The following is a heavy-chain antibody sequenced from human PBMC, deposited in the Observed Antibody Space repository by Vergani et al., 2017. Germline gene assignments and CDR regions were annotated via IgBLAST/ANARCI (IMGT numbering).Heavy chain of an antibody. CDR3: ARAFSSTSCYMSGWGNYGMDV. CDR2: ISSSSSYI. V-gene: IGHV3-21*01. CDR1: GFTFSSYS. D-gene: IGHD2-2*01. Sequence: EVQLVESGGGLVKPGGSLRLSCAASGFTFSSYSMNWVRQAPGKGLEWVSSISSSSSYIYYADSVKGRFTISRDNAKNSLYLQMNSLRAEDTAVYYCARAFSSTSCYMSGWGNYGMDVWGQGTTVTVSS. J-gene: IGHJ6*02.